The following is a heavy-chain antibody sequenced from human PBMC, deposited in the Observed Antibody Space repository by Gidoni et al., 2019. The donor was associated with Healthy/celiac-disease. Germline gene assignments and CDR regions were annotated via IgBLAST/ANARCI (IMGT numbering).Heavy chain of an antibody. D-gene: IGHD2-2*01. J-gene: IGHJ4*02. V-gene: IGHV1-69*01. CDR1: GGTFSSYA. CDR2: IIPLFGTA. CDR3: ARSLVVPAAMGTHFFDY. Sequence: QVQLVQSGAEVKKPGSSVKVSCKASGGTFSSYAISWVRQAPGQGLEWMGGIIPLFGTANYAQKFQGRVTITADESTSTAYMELSSLRSEDTAVYYCARSLVVPAAMGTHFFDYWGQGTLVTVSS.